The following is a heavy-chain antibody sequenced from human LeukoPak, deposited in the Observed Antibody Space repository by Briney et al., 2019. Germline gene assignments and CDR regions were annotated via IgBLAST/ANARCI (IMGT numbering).Heavy chain of an antibody. D-gene: IGHD3-16*01. CDR1: GFIFTGNW. J-gene: IGHJ4*02. V-gene: IGHV3-74*01. CDR3: ATSVITRFDN. CDR2: IYGDGYT. Sequence: GGSLRLSCAASGFIFTGNWIHWVRQAPGKGPVWVSRIYGDGYTNYAYSVKGRFTISRDSGNNTVYLQMSSLRAEDTAVYYCATSVITRFDNWGQGTLVTVSS.